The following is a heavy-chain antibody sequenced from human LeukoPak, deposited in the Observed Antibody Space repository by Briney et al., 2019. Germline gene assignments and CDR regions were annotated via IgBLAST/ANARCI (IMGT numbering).Heavy chain of an antibody. Sequence: GGSLRLSCAASGFTFDDYTMHWVRQAPGKGLDWVSLISWDGGSTYYADSVKGRFTISRDNSKNSLYLQMNSLGTEDTALYYCAKNGIALGDCSSTSCYTSPLYYYYYMDVWGKGTTVTVSS. D-gene: IGHD2-2*02. J-gene: IGHJ6*03. CDR1: GFTFDDYT. V-gene: IGHV3-43*01. CDR3: AKNGIALGDCSSTSCYTSPLYYYYYMDV. CDR2: ISWDGGST.